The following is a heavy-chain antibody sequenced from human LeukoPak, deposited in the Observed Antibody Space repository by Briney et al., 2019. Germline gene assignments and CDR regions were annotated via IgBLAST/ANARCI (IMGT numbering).Heavy chain of an antibody. Sequence: SGTLYLTCAVSGGSISSSNWWSWVRQPPGKGLEWIGEIYHSGSTNYNPSLKSRVTISVDKSKNQFSLKLSSVTAADTAVYYCARDGRYCSGGSCYYYYGMDVWGQGTTVTVSS. CDR3: ARDGRYCSGGSCYYYYGMDV. J-gene: IGHJ6*02. V-gene: IGHV4-4*02. D-gene: IGHD2-15*01. CDR2: IYHSGST. CDR1: GGSISSSNW.